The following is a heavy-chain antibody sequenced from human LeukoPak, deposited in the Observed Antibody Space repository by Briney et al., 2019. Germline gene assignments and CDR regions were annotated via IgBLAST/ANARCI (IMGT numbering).Heavy chain of an antibody. Sequence: LAGGSLRLSCAASGFIFTDYWMNWVRQVPGKGLVWVSHINTFGTTATYADSVKGRFTISRDNAKKSLYLQMNSLRAEDTAVYYCARDPLSLLWIGEIGWFDLWGQGALVTVSS. CDR2: INTFGTTA. V-gene: IGHV3-74*01. CDR1: GFIFTDYW. J-gene: IGHJ5*02. CDR3: ARDPLSLLWIGEIGWFDL. D-gene: IGHD3-10*01.